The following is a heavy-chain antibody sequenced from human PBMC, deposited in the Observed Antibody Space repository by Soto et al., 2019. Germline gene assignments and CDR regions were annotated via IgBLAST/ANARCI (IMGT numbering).Heavy chain of an antibody. J-gene: IGHJ5*02. D-gene: IGHD3-9*01. CDR1: GFGFDITW. CDR2: ICPGDSDT. V-gene: IGHV5-51*01. CDR3: AKFQRYFDRTGYLDA. Sequence: GESLKISCKGSGFGFDITWLAWLRQVPGKGLEWVGIICPGDSDTRYSPSLEGRVTLSVDKSITTAYLHWTSLKESDTGTYYCAKFQRYFDRTGYLDAWGQGTPVTVSS.